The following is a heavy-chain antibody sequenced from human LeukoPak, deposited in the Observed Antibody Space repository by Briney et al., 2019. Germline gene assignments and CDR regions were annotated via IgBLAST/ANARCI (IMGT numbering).Heavy chain of an antibody. V-gene: IGHV1-2*02. D-gene: IGHD3-16*01. J-gene: IGHJ6*03. Sequence: ASVTVSFTASGYTFTVYYMHWVRQAPGQGIEWMGWINPNSGGTNYAQKFQGRVTMTRDTSIGTAYMELSRLRSDDTAVYYCARRGSYYYYYMDVWGKGTTVTVSS. CDR2: INPNSGGT. CDR3: ARRGSYYYYYMDV. CDR1: GYTFTVYY.